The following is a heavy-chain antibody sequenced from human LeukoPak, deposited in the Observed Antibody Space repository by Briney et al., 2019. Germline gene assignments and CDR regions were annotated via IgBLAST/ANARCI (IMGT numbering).Heavy chain of an antibody. CDR2: IYYSGST. D-gene: IGHD2-15*01. J-gene: IGHJ5*02. V-gene: IGHV4-39*07. Sequence: KPSETLSLTCTVSGGSISSSGYYWGWIRQPPGKGLEWIGSIYYSGSTYYNPSLKSRVSISVDTSKNQFSLNLISVTAADTAVYYCARGTVGYCSGGSCQGWFDPWGQGTLVTVSS. CDR1: GGSISSSGYY. CDR3: ARGTVGYCSGGSCQGWFDP.